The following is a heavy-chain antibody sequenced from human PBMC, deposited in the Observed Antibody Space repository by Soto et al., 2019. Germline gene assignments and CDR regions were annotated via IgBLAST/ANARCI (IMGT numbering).Heavy chain of an antibody. D-gene: IGHD4-4*01. V-gene: IGHV3-48*01. J-gene: IGHJ4*02. CDR3: ARVITDYTSPVDY. CDR2: ISSSSRTI. CDR1: GFTFSSYS. Sequence: GGSLRLSCAASGFTFSSYSMNWVRQAPGKGLEWVSYISSSSRTISYADSVKGRFTISRDNAKNSLYLQMNSLRAEDTAVYYCARVITDYTSPVDYWGQGTLVTVSS.